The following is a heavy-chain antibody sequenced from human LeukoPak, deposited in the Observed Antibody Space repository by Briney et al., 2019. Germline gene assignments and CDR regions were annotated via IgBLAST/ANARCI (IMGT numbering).Heavy chain of an antibody. Sequence: QPGGSLRLSCAASGFTFGNYWMTRVRQAPGKGLEWVASIKQDGSEKYYVDSVKGRFTFSKDNAKNSLYLQMDSLRAEDTAIYYCARDKSAGADTGSSFYYWGQGALVTVSS. CDR2: IKQDGSEK. CDR3: ARDKSAGADTGSSFYY. CDR1: GFTFGNYW. J-gene: IGHJ4*02. D-gene: IGHD3-10*01. V-gene: IGHV3-7*03.